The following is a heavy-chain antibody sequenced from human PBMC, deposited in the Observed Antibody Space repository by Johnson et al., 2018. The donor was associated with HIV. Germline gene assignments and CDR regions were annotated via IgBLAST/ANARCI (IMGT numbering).Heavy chain of an antibody. CDR3: ASDDQAAAEDLDTSDI. V-gene: IGHV3-30*04. J-gene: IGHJ3*02. D-gene: IGHD6-13*01. CDR1: GFTFSSYA. Sequence: QVQLVESGGGVVQPGRSLRLSCAASGFTFSSYAMHWVRQAPGKGLEWVAVISYDGSNKYYADSVKGRFTISRDNAKNSLYLQMNSLRAEDNAVYYCASDDQAAAEDLDTSDIWGQGTMVTVSS. CDR2: ISYDGSNK.